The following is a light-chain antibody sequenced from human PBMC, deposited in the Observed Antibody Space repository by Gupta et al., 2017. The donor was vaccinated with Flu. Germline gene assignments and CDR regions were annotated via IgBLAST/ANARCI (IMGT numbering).Light chain of an antibody. CDR2: DVT. Sequence: QSALPPPASVSGSPGQSITISCTGTSSDDLTYNYGSWYQHHPGKAPNLKIYDVTYRPSGVSNRFSGSKSGNTASLTISGLQPEDEADYSCSAYTGSTVVFGGGTRLTVL. J-gene: IGLJ2*01. CDR3: SAYTGSTVV. V-gene: IGLV2-14*03. CDR1: SSDDLTYNY.